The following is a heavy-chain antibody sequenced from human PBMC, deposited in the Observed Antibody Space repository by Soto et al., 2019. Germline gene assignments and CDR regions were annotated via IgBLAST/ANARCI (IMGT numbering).Heavy chain of an antibody. CDR3: ARSQGSSTSLEIYYYYYYGMDV. CDR2: IIPIPGTA. Sequence: SVKVSCKASGGTFGSYAISWVRQAPGQGLEWMGGIIPIPGTANYAQKLQGRVTIAADESTSTAYMELSSLRSEDTAVYYCARSQGSSTSLEIYYYYYYGMDVWGQGTTVTVSS. J-gene: IGHJ6*02. V-gene: IGHV1-69*13. D-gene: IGHD2-2*01. CDR1: GGTFGSYA.